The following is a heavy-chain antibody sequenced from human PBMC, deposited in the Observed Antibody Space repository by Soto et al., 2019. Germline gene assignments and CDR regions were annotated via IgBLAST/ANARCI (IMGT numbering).Heavy chain of an antibody. V-gene: IGHV3-74*01. CDR2: INSDGSST. D-gene: IGHD6-6*01. CDR1: GFTFSSYW. CDR3: ARERKRSIAAGAGWFDP. Sequence: EVQLVESGGGLVQPGGSLRLSCAASGFTFSSYWMHWVRKAPGKGLVWVSRINSDGSSTSYAASVKGRFTISRDNAKNTLYLQMTSLRAEDTAVYYCARERKRSIAAGAGWFDPWGQGPLVTVSS. J-gene: IGHJ5*02.